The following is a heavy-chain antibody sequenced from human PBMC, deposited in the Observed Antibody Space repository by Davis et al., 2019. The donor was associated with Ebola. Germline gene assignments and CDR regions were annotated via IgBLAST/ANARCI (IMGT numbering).Heavy chain of an antibody. CDR3: ATDPPGIAAAGGDY. V-gene: IGHV1-8*02. CDR2: MNPNSGNT. J-gene: IGHJ4*02. Sequence: AASVKVSCKASGYTFTGYYMHWVRQAPGQGLAWMGWMNPNSGNTGYAQKFQGRVTMTRNTSISTAYMELSSLRSEDTAVYYCATDPPGIAAAGGDYWGQGTLVTVSS. CDR1: GYTFTGYY. D-gene: IGHD6-13*01.